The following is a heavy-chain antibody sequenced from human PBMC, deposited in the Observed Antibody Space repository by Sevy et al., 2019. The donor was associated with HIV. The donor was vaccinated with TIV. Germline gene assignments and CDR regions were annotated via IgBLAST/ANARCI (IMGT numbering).Heavy chain of an antibody. J-gene: IGHJ4*02. CDR3: ARAVNYDILTGYYTSYYFDY. V-gene: IGHV3-53*01. D-gene: IGHD3-9*01. Sequence: GGSQRLSCAASGFTVSSNYMSWVRQAPGKGLEWVSVIYSGGSTYYADSVKGRFTISRDNSKNTLYLQMNSLRAEDTAVYYCARAVNYDILTGYYTSYYFDYWGQGTLVTVSS. CDR1: GFTVSSNY. CDR2: IYSGGST.